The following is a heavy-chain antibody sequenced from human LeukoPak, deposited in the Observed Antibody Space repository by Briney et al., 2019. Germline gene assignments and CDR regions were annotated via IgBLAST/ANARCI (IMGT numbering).Heavy chain of an antibody. CDR3: AKDARRTNGWYFFDY. Sequence: RGSLRLSCAASGFAFSSQAMGWVRQSPGKGLEWVSVISDSGSITYYADSVKGRFTISRDNSKNTLFLQMNSLRAEDTAVYYCAKDARRTNGWYFFDYWGQGTLVSVSS. J-gene: IGHJ4*02. CDR2: ISDSGSIT. V-gene: IGHV3-23*01. CDR1: GFAFSSQA. D-gene: IGHD6-19*01.